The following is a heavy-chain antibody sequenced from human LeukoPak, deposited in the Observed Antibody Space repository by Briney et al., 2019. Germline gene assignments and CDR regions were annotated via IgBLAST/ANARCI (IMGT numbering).Heavy chain of an antibody. CDR2: IYSGGST. Sequence: GGSLRLSCAASGFTVSSNYMSWVRQAPGKGLEGVSVIYSGGSTYYADSVKGRFTISRDNSKNTLYLQMNSLRAEDTAVYYCARVPPDIVVVVATPGFDYWGQGTLVAVSS. V-gene: IGHV3-53*05. CDR1: GFTVSSNY. J-gene: IGHJ4*02. CDR3: ARVPPDIVVVVATPGFDY. D-gene: IGHD2-15*01.